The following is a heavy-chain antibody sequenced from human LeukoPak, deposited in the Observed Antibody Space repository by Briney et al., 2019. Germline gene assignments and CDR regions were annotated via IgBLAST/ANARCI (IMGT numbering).Heavy chain of an antibody. V-gene: IGHV4-59*08. CDR2: IYYSGGT. CDR3: ARAVSGSFDY. CDR1: GGSISPYH. J-gene: IGHJ4*02. Sequence: SETLSLTCTVSGGSISPYHWGWIRQPPGKGLEWTWYIYYSGGTNYNPSPESRGTILVDTSKNQFSLRLSSVTAADTAIYYCARAVSGSFDYWGQGTLVTVSS. D-gene: IGHD5/OR15-5a*01.